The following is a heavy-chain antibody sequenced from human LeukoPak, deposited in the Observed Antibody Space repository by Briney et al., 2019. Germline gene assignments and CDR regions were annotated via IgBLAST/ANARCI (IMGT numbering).Heavy chain of an antibody. CDR3: AKFADCSGGSCYRNFDY. CDR2: INWNGGST. D-gene: IGHD2-15*01. V-gene: IGHV3-20*04. CDR1: GFTFDDYG. Sequence: PGGSLRLSCAASGFTFDDYGMSWVRQAPGKGLEWVSGINWNGGSTGYADSVKGRFTISRDNSKNTLYLRMNSLRAEDTAVYYCAKFADCSGGSCYRNFDYWGQGTLVTVSP. J-gene: IGHJ4*02.